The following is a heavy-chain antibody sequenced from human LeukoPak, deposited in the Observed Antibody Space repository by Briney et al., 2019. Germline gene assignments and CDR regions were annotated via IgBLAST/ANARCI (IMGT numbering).Heavy chain of an antibody. CDR3: ARDPSPRTSYYYYYMDV. V-gene: IGHV3-21*01. D-gene: IGHD2-2*01. CDR1: GFIFSSYS. J-gene: IGHJ6*03. CDR2: VSIYNSYI. Sequence: GGSLRLSCVASGFIFSSYSMNWVRQAPGKGLEWVASVSIYNSYIYYADSVKGRFTVSRDNAKNSLYLQMDSLRAEDTAVYYCARDPSPRTSYYYYYMDVWGKGTTVTVSS.